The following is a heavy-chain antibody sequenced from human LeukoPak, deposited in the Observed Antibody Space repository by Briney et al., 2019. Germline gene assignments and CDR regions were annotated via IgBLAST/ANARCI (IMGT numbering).Heavy chain of an antibody. CDR1: GGTFSNYA. CDR3: AGILSSSWYKYFHH. CDR2: IIPIFGTA. V-gene: IGHV1-69*13. Sequence: SVKVSCKASGGTFSNYAISWVRQAPGQGLEWMGAIIPIFGTANYAQKFQGRVTITADESTSTAYMELSSLRSEDTAVYYCAGILSSSWYKYFHHWGQGTLVTVSS. J-gene: IGHJ1*01. D-gene: IGHD6-19*01.